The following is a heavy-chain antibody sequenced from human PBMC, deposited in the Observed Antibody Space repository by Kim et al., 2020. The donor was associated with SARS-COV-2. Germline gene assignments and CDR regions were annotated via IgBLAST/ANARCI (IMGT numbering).Heavy chain of an antibody. CDR3: ARDKIVGATMGYYYYGMDV. V-gene: IGHV3-30*07. D-gene: IGHD1-26*01. J-gene: IGHJ6*02. Sequence: GRFTISRDNSKNTLYLQMNSLRAEDTAVYYCARDKIVGATMGYYYYGMDVWGQGTTVTVSS.